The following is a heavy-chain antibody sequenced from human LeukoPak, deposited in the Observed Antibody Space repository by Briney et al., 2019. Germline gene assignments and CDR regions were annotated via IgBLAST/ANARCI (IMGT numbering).Heavy chain of an antibody. V-gene: IGHV4-4*09. CDR1: GGSISRYY. D-gene: IGHD3-10*01. CDR3: ARHLGVISERRGYYMDV. J-gene: IGHJ6*03. CDR2: IYTSGST. Sequence: MASETLSLTCTVSGGSISRYYWSWIRQPPGKGLEWIGYIYTSGSTNYNPSLKSRVTISVDTSKNQFSLKLSSVTAADTAVYYCARHLGVISERRGYYMDVWGKGTTVTVSS.